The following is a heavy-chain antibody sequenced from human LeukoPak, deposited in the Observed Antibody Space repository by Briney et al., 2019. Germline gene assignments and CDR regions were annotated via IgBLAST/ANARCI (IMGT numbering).Heavy chain of an antibody. CDR1: GYSFSSYW. V-gene: IGHV5-51*01. CDR3: ARQASSGWNFDY. D-gene: IGHD6-19*01. CDR2: IHPGESYS. J-gene: IGHJ4*02. Sequence: GESLQISCKGSGYSFSSYWIGWVRQMPGKGLEWVGIIHPGESYSRYSPSFQGQVTISADKSISTAYLQWSSLKASDTAMYYCARQASSGWNFDYWGQGTLVTVSS.